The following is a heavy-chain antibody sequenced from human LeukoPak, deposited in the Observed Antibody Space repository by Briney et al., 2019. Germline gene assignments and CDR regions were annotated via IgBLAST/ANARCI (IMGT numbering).Heavy chain of an antibody. V-gene: IGHV1-18*01. D-gene: IGHD2-15*01. J-gene: IGHJ4*02. CDR2: ISAYNGNT. CDR1: GYTFTSYG. Sequence: ASVKVSCKASGYTFTSYGISWVRQAPGQGLEWMGWISAYNGNTTYAQKLQGRVTMTTDTSTSTAYMELRSLRSDDTAVYYCARGPGMDIVVVVATRGYFDYWGQGTLVTVSS. CDR3: ARGPGMDIVVVVATRGYFDY.